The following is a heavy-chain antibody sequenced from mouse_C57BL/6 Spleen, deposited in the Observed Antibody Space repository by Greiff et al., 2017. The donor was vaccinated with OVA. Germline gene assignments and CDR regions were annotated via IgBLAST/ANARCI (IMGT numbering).Heavy chain of an antibody. CDR2: IYPRSGNT. J-gene: IGHJ2*01. V-gene: IGHV1-81*01. Sequence: QVQLQQSGAELVRPGASVKLSCKASGYTFTSYGISWVKQRPGQGLEWIGGIYPRSGNTYYNEKFKGKATLTADKSSSTAYMELSSLTSEDSAVYYCARLSTVVAAWGQGTTLTVSS. D-gene: IGHD2-13*01. CDR1: GYTFTSYG. CDR3: ARLSTVVAA.